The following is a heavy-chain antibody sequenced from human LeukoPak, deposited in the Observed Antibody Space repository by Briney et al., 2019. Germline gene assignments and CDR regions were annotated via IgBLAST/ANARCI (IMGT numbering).Heavy chain of an antibody. CDR1: GGSFSGYY. V-gene: IGHV4-34*01. D-gene: IGHD3-16*01. Sequence: SETLSLTCAVYGGSFSGYYWSWIRQPPGKGLEWIGEINHSGSTNYNPSLKSRVTISADTSKNQFSLQLNSVTPEDTAVYYCAARLGVRSTFDPWGQGTLVTVSS. CDR2: INHSGST. CDR3: AARLGVRSTFDP. J-gene: IGHJ5*02.